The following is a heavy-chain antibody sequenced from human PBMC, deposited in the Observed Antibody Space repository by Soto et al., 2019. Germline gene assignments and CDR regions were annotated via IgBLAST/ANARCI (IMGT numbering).Heavy chain of an antibody. CDR1: GYTFTSYG. D-gene: IGHD1-7*01. Sequence: GASVKVSCKASGYTFTSYGISWVRQAPGQGLEWMGWISAYNGNTNYAQKLQGRVTMTTDTSTSTAYMELRSLRSDDTAVYYCARSELGWNYVGATKYYYYGMDVWGQGTSVTVSS. V-gene: IGHV1-18*04. CDR2: ISAYNGNT. J-gene: IGHJ6*02. CDR3: ARSELGWNYVGATKYYYYGMDV.